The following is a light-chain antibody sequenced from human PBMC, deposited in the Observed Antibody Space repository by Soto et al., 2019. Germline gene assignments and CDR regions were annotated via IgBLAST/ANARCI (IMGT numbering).Light chain of an antibody. CDR3: QQRKRYPIT. V-gene: IGKV1-9*01. CDR2: AAS. Sequence: DIQLTQSPSFLSASVGDRVTITCRASQDINTYLAWYQQKPGQAPKLLIFAASTLQNGVPSRFSGSGSGTEFTVTITSLQAEDFANYYCQQRKRYPITFGQGTRLEIK. J-gene: IGKJ5*01. CDR1: QDINTY.